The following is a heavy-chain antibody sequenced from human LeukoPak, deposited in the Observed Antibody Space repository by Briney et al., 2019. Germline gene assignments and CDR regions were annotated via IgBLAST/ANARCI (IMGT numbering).Heavy chain of an antibody. V-gene: IGHV1-69*06. CDR1: EVTFSSYA. J-gene: IGHJ4*02. CDR3: ASQFLLPFDY. Sequence: SVKVSCKASEVTFSSYAISWVRQAPGQGLEWMGGIIPMSGTTNYAQKFQGRLTITADTSTSTAYMQLTNLRSDDTAVYYCASQFLLPFDYWGRGTLVTVSS. D-gene: IGHD3-22*01. CDR2: IIPMSGTT.